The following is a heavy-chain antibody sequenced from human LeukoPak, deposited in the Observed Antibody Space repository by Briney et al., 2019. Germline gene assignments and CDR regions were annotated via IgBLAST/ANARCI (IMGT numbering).Heavy chain of an antibody. CDR1: GYTFTSYD. J-gene: IGHJ4*02. V-gene: IGHV1-18*01. D-gene: IGHD6-19*01. CDR3: ARDRGSSGWYFDY. CDR2: ISAYNGNT. Sequence: ASVKVSCKASGYTFTSYDINWVRQAPGQGLEWVGWISAYNGNTNYAQKLQGRVTMTTDTSTSTAYMEPRSLRSDDTAVYDCARDRGSSGWYFDYWGQGTLVTVSS.